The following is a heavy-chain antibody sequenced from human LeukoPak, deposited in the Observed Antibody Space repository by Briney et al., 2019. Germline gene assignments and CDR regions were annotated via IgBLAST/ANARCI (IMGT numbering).Heavy chain of an antibody. Sequence: GGSLRLSCAASGFTFSKYGMHWVRQAPGKGLEWVAVISSDGISKYYADSVKGRFTISRDISKSTLYLQMNSLRAEDTAIYYCAHHGGGTIRIAAFDIWGQGTMVTVSS. J-gene: IGHJ3*02. CDR3: AHHGGGTIRIAAFDI. V-gene: IGHV3-30*03. D-gene: IGHD3-3*01. CDR1: GFTFSKYG. CDR2: ISSDGISK.